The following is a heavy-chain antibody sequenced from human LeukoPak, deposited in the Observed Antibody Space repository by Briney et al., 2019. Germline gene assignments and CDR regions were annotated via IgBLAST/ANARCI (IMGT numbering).Heavy chain of an antibody. V-gene: IGHV3-30*02. Sequence: GGSLRLSCAASGFTFSAYGMHWVRQAPGKGLEWLAFVRYDGSNKYYADSVKGRFTISRDYSRNMLYLQMDSLRAEDTAFYYCAKDYSLYCSSASCYTPFDYWGQGTLVTVSS. J-gene: IGHJ4*02. CDR3: AKDYSLYCSSASCYTPFDY. D-gene: IGHD2-2*02. CDR1: GFTFSAYG. CDR2: VRYDGSNK.